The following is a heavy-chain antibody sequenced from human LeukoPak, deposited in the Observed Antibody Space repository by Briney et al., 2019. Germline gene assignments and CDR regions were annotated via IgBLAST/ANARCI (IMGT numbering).Heavy chain of an antibody. CDR1: GGYISSHY. V-gene: IGHV4-59*11. Sequence: SETLSLTCTVSGGYISSHYWSWIRQAPGKGLEWIGYIYYSGSTNYNPSLKSRVTISVDTSKNQFSLKLRSVTAADTAVYYCARDKGDYGDYYWFDPWGQGTLVTVSS. CDR3: ARDKGDYGDYYWFDP. J-gene: IGHJ5*02. D-gene: IGHD4-17*01. CDR2: IYYSGST.